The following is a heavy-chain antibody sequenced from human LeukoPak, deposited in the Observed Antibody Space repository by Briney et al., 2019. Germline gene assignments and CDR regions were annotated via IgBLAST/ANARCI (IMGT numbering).Heavy chain of an antibody. CDR2: INPSSGKI. Sequence: ASVKVSCKASGYTFTSYYMHWVRQAPGQGLEWMGIINPSSGKINYAQKFQGRVTITRDTSASTAYMELSSLRSEDTAVYYCARDKGDYWGQGTLVTVSS. CDR1: GYTFTSYY. CDR3: ARDKGDY. J-gene: IGHJ4*02. V-gene: IGHV1-46*01.